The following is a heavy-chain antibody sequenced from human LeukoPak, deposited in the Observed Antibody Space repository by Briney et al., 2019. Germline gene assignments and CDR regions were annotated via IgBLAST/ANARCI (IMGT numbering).Heavy chain of an antibody. D-gene: IGHD3-10*01. J-gene: IGHJ6*03. CDR3: ARDGGSGSYYRGIGYYYYMDV. V-gene: IGHV3-15*01. Sequence: GGSLRLSCAASGFTFSNAWMSWVRQAPGKGLEWVGRIKSKTDGGTTDYAAPVKGRFTISRDDSKNTLYLQMNSLRAEDTAVYYCARDGGSGSYYRGIGYYYYMDVWGKGTTVTISS. CDR2: IKSKTDGGTT. CDR1: GFTFSNAW.